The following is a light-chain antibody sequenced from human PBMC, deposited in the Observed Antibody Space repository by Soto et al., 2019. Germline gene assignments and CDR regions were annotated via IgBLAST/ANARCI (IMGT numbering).Light chain of an antibody. CDR3: QQYNTYSLYT. CDR1: QSLSNL. Sequence: DIQMTQSPSTLSASVGDRVTITCRASQSLSNLLAWYQQKPGKAPNLLIYKASTLESGVPSRFSGSGSGTEFTLTISSLQPDDFATYYCQQYNTYSLYTFGQGTKLEIK. CDR2: KAS. V-gene: IGKV1-5*03. J-gene: IGKJ2*01.